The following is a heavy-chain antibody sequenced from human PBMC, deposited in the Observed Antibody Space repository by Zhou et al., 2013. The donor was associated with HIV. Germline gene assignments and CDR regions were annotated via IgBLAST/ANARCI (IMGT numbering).Heavy chain of an antibody. D-gene: IGHD2-15*01. V-gene: IGHV1-69*04. CDR2: IIPILGIA. J-gene: IGHJ5*02. Sequence: QVQLVQSGAEVKKPGSSVKVSCKASGGTFSSYAISWVRQAPGQGLEWMGRIIPILGIANYAQKFQGRVTITADKSTSTAYMELSSLRSEDTAVYYCARSFGSKYCSGGSCYNWFDPWGQGTLVTVSS. CDR3: ARSFGSKYCSGGSCYNWFDP. CDR1: GGTFSSYA.